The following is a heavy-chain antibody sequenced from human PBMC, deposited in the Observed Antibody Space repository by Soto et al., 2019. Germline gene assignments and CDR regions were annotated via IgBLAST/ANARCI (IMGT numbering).Heavy chain of an antibody. CDR3: ARRGDKMEHFDY. CDR1: GYSFISYW. CDR2: IYPGDFDT. Sequence: PGESLKISCKGSGYSFISYWIGWVRQMPGKGPEWMGIIYPGDFDTRYSPSFQGQVTFSADRSSSTAYLQWNSLQASDAGIYFCARRGDKMEHFDYWGQGTLVTVSS. J-gene: IGHJ4*02. V-gene: IGHV5-51*01. D-gene: IGHD1-1*01.